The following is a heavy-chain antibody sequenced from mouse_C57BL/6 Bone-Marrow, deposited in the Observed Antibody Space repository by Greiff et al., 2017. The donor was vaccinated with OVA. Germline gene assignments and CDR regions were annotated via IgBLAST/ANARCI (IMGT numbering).Heavy chain of an antibody. Sequence: EVMLVESGGGLVKPGGSLKLSCAASGFTFSSYAMSWVRQTPEKRLEWVATISDGGSYTYYPDNVKGRFTISRDNAKNNLYLQMSHLKSEDTAMYYCARPVPYFDYWGQGTTLTVSS. CDR1: GFTFSSYA. J-gene: IGHJ2*01. D-gene: IGHD1-1*01. CDR3: ARPVPYFDY. V-gene: IGHV5-4*03. CDR2: ISDGGSYT.